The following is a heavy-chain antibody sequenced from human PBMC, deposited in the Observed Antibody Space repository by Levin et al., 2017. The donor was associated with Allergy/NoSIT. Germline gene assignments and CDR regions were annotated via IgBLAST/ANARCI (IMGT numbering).Heavy chain of an antibody. V-gene: IGHV3-15*01. CDR2: IKSKTDGGTT. CDR3: ATDCHSSTSCYEFDC. CDR1: GFTFSSAW. J-gene: IGHJ4*02. D-gene: IGHD2-2*01. Sequence: GGSLRLSCAASGFTFSSAWMSWVRQAPGKGLEWVGHIKSKTDGGTTDYAAPVKGRFTISRDDSKNTLYLQMNSLKTEDTAVYYCATDCHSSTSCYEFDCWGQGTLVTVSS.